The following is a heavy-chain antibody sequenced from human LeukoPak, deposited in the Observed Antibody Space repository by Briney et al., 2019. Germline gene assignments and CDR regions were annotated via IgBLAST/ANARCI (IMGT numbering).Heavy chain of an antibody. CDR2: ISTTGSTI. CDR1: RFTFSSYE. Sequence: GGSLRLSCAASRFTFSSYEMNWVRQAPGKGLEWVSYISTTGSTIYYADSVKGRFTISRDNAKNSLYLQMNSLRAEDTAVYYCAELGITLIGGVWGKGTTVTISS. J-gene: IGHJ6*04. D-gene: IGHD3-10*02. CDR3: AELGITLIGGV. V-gene: IGHV3-48*03.